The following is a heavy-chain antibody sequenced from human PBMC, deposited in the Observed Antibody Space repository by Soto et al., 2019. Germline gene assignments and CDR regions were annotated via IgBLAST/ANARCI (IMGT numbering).Heavy chain of an antibody. V-gene: IGHV1-69*13. CDR2: IIPIFGTA. CDR3: ARGLSYYDFWSGYPPYYYYGMDV. Sequence: SVKVSCKASGGTFSSYAISWVRQAPGQGLEWMGGIIPIFGTANYAQKFQGRVTITADESTSTAYMELSSLRSEDTAVYYCARGLSYYDFWSGYPPYYYYGMDVWGQGTKVTVSS. J-gene: IGHJ6*02. D-gene: IGHD3-3*01. CDR1: GGTFSSYA.